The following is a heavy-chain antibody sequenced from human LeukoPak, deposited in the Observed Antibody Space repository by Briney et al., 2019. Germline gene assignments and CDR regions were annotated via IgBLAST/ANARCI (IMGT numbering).Heavy chain of an antibody. V-gene: IGHV3-23*01. J-gene: IGHJ4*02. CDR3: ARISGSRAWDFDY. CDR2: IQGSRDTT. Sequence: GGSLRLSCAASAFTFSSYAMSWVRQAPGKGLEWVSTIQGSRDTTYYADSVKGRFTISRDNSKNTLFLQMNSLRAEDTAVYYCARISGSRAWDFDYWGQGTLVTVSS. CDR1: AFTFSSYA. D-gene: IGHD1-26*01.